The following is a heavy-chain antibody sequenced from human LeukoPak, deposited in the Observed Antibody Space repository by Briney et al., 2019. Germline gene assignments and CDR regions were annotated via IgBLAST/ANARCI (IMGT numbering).Heavy chain of an antibody. CDR2: IYPGDSDT. Sequence: GESLKISCKGSGYSFTSYWIGWVRQMPGKGLEWMGIIYPGDSDTRYSPPFQGQVTTSADKSISTAYLQWSSLKASDTAMYYCARHEGYCSSTSCYHYYYYGMDVWGQGTTVTVSS. J-gene: IGHJ6*02. CDR1: GYSFTSYW. V-gene: IGHV5-51*01. D-gene: IGHD2-2*01. CDR3: ARHEGYCSSTSCYHYYYYGMDV.